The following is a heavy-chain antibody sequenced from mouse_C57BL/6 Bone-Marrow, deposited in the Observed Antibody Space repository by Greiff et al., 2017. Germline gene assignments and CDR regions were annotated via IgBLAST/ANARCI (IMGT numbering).Heavy chain of an antibody. D-gene: IGHD2-4*01. CDR3: ARSYDYDGGFDY. J-gene: IGHJ2*01. CDR2: ISSGGSYT. V-gene: IGHV5-6*01. CDR1: GFTFSSYG. Sequence: EVKVVESGGDLVKPGGSLKLSCAASGFTFSSYGMSWVRQTPDKRLEWVATISSGGSYTYYPDSVKGRFTISRDNAKNTLYLQMSSLKSEDTAMYYCARSYDYDGGFDYWGQGTTLTVSS.